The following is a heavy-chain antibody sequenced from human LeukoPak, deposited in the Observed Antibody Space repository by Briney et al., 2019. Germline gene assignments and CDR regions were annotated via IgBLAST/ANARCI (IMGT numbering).Heavy chain of an antibody. Sequence: SETLSLTCAVYGGSFSGYYWSWIRQPPGKGLEWIGEINHSGSTNYNPSLKSRVTISVDTSKNQFSLKLISVTAADTAVYYCARGGYYGQKDYWGQGTLVTVSS. CDR2: INHSGST. V-gene: IGHV4-34*01. CDR1: GGSFSGYY. J-gene: IGHJ4*02. CDR3: ARGGYYGQKDY. D-gene: IGHD3-10*01.